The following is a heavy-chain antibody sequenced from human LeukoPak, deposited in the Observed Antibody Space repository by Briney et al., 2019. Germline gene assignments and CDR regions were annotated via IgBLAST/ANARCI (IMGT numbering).Heavy chain of an antibody. J-gene: IGHJ4*02. CDR2: IYYSGST. CDR1: GGSISSGDYY. D-gene: IGHD3-16*01. CDR3: ARDGLGGLDY. V-gene: IGHV4-30-4*01. Sequence: SETLSLTCTVSGGSISSGDYYWSWIRQPPGKGLEWIGYIYYSGSTYYNPSLKSRVTISVDTSKNQFSLKLSSVTAADMAVYYCARDGLGGLDYWGQGTLVTVSS.